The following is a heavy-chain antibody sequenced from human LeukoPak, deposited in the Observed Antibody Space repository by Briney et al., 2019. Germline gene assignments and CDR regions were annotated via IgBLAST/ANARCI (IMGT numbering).Heavy chain of an antibody. CDR2: IYYSGST. Sequence: SETLSLTCTVSGGSISSYYWSWIRQPPGKGLEWIGYIYYSGSTNYNPSLKSRVTISVDTSKNQFSLKLSSVTAADTAVYYCARVPTITFFDYWGQGTLVTVSS. CDR1: GGSISSYY. J-gene: IGHJ4*02. V-gene: IGHV4-59*01. D-gene: IGHD3-10*01. CDR3: ARVPTITFFDY.